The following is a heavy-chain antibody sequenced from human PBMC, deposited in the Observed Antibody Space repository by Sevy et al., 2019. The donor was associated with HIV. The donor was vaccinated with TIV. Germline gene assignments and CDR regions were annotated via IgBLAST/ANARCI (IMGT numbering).Heavy chain of an antibody. D-gene: IGHD2-2*01. V-gene: IGHV3-30*02. Sequence: GGSLRLSCAASGFTFSSYGMHWVRQAPGKGLEWVAFIRYDGSNKYYADSVKGRFTISRDNSKSTLYLQMNSLRAEDTAVYYCAKAPIVVVPAAMPDYYYGMDVWGQGTTVTVSS. J-gene: IGHJ6*02. CDR2: IRYDGSNK. CDR1: GFTFSSYG. CDR3: AKAPIVVVPAAMPDYYYGMDV.